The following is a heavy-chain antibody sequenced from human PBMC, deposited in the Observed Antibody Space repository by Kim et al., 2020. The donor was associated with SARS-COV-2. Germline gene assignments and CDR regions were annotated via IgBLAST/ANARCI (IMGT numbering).Heavy chain of an antibody. CDR1: GFTFSSYG. Sequence: GGSLRLSCAASGFTFSSYGMHWVRQAPGKGLEWVAVISYDGSNKYYADSVKGRFTISRDNSKNTLYLQMNSLRAEDTAVYYCAKGGGIAARPVMALCDYWGQGTLVTVSS. D-gene: IGHD6-6*01. V-gene: IGHV3-30*18. J-gene: IGHJ4*02. CDR2: ISYDGSNK. CDR3: AKGGGIAARPVMALCDY.